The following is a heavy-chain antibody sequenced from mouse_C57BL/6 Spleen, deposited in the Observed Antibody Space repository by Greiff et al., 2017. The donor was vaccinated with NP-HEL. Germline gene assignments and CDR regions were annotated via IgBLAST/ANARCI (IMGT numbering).Heavy chain of an antibody. Sequence: ASGYTFTSYWMHWVKQRPGQGLEWIGNINPSNGGTNYNEKFKSKATLTVDKSSSTAYMQLSSLTSEDSAVYYCATAQATAMDYWGQGTSVTVSS. CDR3: ATAQATAMDY. D-gene: IGHD3-2*02. J-gene: IGHJ4*01. V-gene: IGHV1-53*01. CDR1: GYTFTSYW. CDR2: INPSNGGT.